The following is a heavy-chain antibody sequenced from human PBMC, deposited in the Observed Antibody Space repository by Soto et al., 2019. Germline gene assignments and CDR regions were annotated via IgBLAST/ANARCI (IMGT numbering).Heavy chain of an antibody. D-gene: IGHD2-15*01. CDR2: INQSGSP. V-gene: IGHV4-4*01. J-gene: IGHJ5*02. Sequence: QVQLQESGPGLVKPSGTLSLTCAVSSGTISSSNWWTWVRQPPGKGLEWIGEINQSGSPNYNPSLRSRVTITVDKSKSQFFLTLSSVTAAEKAIYCWAGLGMVAAHREFDPWGQGTLVTVSS. CDR3: AGLGMVAAHREFDP. CDR1: SGTISSSNW.